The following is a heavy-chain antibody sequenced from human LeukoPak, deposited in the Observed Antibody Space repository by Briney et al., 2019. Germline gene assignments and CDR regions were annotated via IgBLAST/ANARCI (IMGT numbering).Heavy chain of an antibody. Sequence: ASVTVSCKASGGTFSSYAISWVRQAPGQGLEWMGGIIPIFGTANYAQKFQGRVTITADESTSTAYMELSSLRSEDTAVYYCARNFGDWQRWLQGSAFDIWGQGTMVTVSS. CDR3: ARNFGDWQRWLQGSAFDI. CDR2: IIPIFGTA. CDR1: GGTFSSYA. D-gene: IGHD5-24*01. V-gene: IGHV1-69*13. J-gene: IGHJ3*02.